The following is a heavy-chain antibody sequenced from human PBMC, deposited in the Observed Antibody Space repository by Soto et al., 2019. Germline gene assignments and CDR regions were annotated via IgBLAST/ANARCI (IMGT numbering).Heavy chain of an antibody. Sequence: GESLKISCKGSGYSFTSYWIGWVRQMPGKGLEWMGIIYPGDSDTRYSPSFQGQVTISADKSITTAYLQWSSLKPSDTAMYYCARALKYKVMPKHAYDIWGQGTMVTVSS. CDR2: IYPGDSDT. CDR1: GYSFTSYW. CDR3: ARALKYKVMPKHAYDI. V-gene: IGHV5-51*01. D-gene: IGHD3-16*01. J-gene: IGHJ3*02.